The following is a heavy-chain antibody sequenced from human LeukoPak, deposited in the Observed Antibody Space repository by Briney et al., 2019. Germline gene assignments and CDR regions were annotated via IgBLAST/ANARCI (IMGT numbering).Heavy chain of an antibody. J-gene: IGHJ4*02. Sequence: SETLSLTCTVSGGSISSYYWSWIRQHPGKGLEWIGYIYYSGSTYYNPSLKSRVTISVDTSKNQFSLKLSSVTAADTAVYYCARGRSADSSGYYYRGFDYWGQGTLVTVSS. V-gene: IGHV4-59*06. CDR2: IYYSGST. CDR1: GGSISSYY. CDR3: ARGRSADSSGYYYRGFDY. D-gene: IGHD3-22*01.